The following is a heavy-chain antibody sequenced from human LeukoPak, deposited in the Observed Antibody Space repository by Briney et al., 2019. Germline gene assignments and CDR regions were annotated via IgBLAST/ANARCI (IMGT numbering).Heavy chain of an antibody. CDR3: ARGRLFYYMDV. Sequence: SETLSLTCTVSGGSLNDYFWDWIRQAPGKGLEWIGNIYYRGDTNYNPSLKGRLTVSLDTSKNHFSLKLTSVTAADTAVYYCARGRLFYYMDVWGQGTLVTVSS. CDR1: GGSLNDYF. V-gene: IGHV4-59*01. J-gene: IGHJ4*02. CDR2: IYYRGDT. D-gene: IGHD2/OR15-2a*01.